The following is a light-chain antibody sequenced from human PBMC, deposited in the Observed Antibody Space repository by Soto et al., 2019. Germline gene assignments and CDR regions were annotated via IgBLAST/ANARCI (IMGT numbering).Light chain of an antibody. CDR1: SGTVSTTYY. Sequence: QTVVTQEPSFSVSLGRTVTLTCGWTSGTVSTTYYPSWYQQTPGQAPRTLIYNTDKRSSGVPDRFSGSIVGNKAALTITGAQADDECDYYCALYMGGGVWVIGGGTKVTVL. J-gene: IGLJ3*02. CDR2: NTD. V-gene: IGLV8-61*01. CDR3: ALYMGGGVWV.